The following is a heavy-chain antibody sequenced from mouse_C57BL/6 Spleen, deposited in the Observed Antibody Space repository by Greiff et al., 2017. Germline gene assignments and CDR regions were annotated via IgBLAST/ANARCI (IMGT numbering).Heavy chain of an antibody. CDR2: IHHNSGST. Sequence: QVQLKQPGAELVKPGASVKMSCKASGYTFTSYWITWVMQRPGQGLEWIGMIHHNSGSTNYNEPFKSKATLTVDKSSSTAYMQHGSLTSEDTAVYDCARDDGYPFAYWGQGTLVTVAA. V-gene: IGHV1-64*01. J-gene: IGHJ3*01. D-gene: IGHD2-3*01. CDR3: ARDDGYPFAY. CDR1: GYTFTSYW.